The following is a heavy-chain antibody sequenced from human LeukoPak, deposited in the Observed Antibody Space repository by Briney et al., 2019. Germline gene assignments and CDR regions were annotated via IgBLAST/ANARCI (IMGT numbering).Heavy chain of an antibody. CDR3: ARDLWQHLVRGRAMDV. Sequence: ASVTVSCKASGYTFTSYGISWVRQAPGQGLEWMGWISAYNGNTNYAQKLQGRVTMTTDTSTSTAYMELRSLRSDDTAVYYCARDLWQHLVRGRAMDVWGKGTTVTVSS. CDR2: ISAYNGNT. CDR1: GYTFTSYG. D-gene: IGHD6-13*01. V-gene: IGHV1-18*04. J-gene: IGHJ6*03.